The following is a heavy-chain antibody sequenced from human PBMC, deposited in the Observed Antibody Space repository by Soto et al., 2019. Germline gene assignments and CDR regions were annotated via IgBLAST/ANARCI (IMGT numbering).Heavy chain of an antibody. CDR2: IYSGGST. CDR3: ARTSAGTYYYYYGMDV. Sequence: EVQLVESGGGLVQPGGSLRLSCAASGFTVSSNYMSWVRQAPGKGLEWVSVIYSGGSTYYADSVKGRFTISRHNSKNTLYLQMNSLRAEDTAVYYCARTSAGTYYYYYGMDVWGQGTTVTVSS. CDR1: GFTVSSNY. V-gene: IGHV3-53*04. J-gene: IGHJ6*02. D-gene: IGHD6-13*01.